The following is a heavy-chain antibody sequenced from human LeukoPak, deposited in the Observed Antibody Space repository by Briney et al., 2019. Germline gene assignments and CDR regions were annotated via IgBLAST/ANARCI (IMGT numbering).Heavy chain of an antibody. Sequence: GGSLRLSCAASGFTFDDYAMRWVRQAPGKGLEWVSLISGDGGSTYYADSVKGRFTISRDNTKNTLYLQMNSLRTEDTALYYCARDHNPSRYSSSWCMVYFGRDVWGQGTTVTVPS. CDR2: ISGDGGST. J-gene: IGHJ6*01. V-gene: IGHV3-43*02. D-gene: IGHD6-13*01. CDR3: ARDHNPSRYSSSWCMVYFGRDV. CDR1: GFTFDDYA.